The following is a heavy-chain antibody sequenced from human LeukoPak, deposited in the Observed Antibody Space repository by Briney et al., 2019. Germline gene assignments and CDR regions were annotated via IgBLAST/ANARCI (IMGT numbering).Heavy chain of an antibody. D-gene: IGHD2-15*01. CDR3: ARDRRHCSGGSCYYYYYGMDV. V-gene: IGHV1-18*01. Sequence: GASVKVSCKASGYTFTSYGISWVRQAPGQGLEWMGWISAYNGNTNYAQKLQGRVTMTTDTSTSTAYMELRSLRPDDTAVYYCARDRRHCSGGSCYYYYYGMDVWGQGTTVTVSS. CDR1: GYTFTSYG. J-gene: IGHJ6*02. CDR2: ISAYNGNT.